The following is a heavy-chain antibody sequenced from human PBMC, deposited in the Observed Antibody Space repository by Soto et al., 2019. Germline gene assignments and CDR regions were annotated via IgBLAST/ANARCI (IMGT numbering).Heavy chain of an antibody. D-gene: IGHD3-22*01. CDR2: IIPIFGTA. Sequence: GASVKVSCKASGGTFSSYAISWVRQAPGQGLEWMGGIIPIFGTANYAQKFQGRVTITADESTSTAYMELSSLRSEDTAVYYCAREGHDSSGYHWWDYWGQGTLVTVSS. CDR3: AREGHDSSGYHWWDY. J-gene: IGHJ4*02. CDR1: GGTFSSYA. V-gene: IGHV1-69*13.